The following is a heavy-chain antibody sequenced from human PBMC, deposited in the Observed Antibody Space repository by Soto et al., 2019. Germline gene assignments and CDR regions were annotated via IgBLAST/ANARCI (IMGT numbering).Heavy chain of an antibody. CDR1: DGSFSGYY. CDR3: ARGYRYSNGPYYYYYMDV. Sequence: QVQLQQWGAGLLKPAETLSLTCGDYDGSFSGYYLSWIRQPPGKGLERLGEINHSGSTNYNSYLKIRVTIPAYTSNNQFALKVASVTAADTAGDYSARGYRYSNGPYYYYYMDVRGKATTVAGSS. J-gene: IGHJ6*03. CDR2: INHSGST. V-gene: IGHV4-34*01. D-gene: IGHD5-18*01.